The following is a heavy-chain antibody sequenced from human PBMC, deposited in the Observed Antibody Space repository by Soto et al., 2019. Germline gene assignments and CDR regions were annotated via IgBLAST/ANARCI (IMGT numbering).Heavy chain of an antibody. CDR3: CARGXXXXXXXGSSWSDP. D-gene: IGHD3-16*01. CDR1: GGSISSGGYY. V-gene: IGHV4-31*03. Sequence: QVQLQESGPGLVKPSQTLSLTCTVSGGSISSGGYYWNWIRQHPGKGLEWIGYIYYGWNTQYNPSLKSRVTXXXXXXXXXXXXXXXXXXXXXXXXXXCARGXXXXXXXGSSWSDPWGQGTLVTVSS. CDR2: IYYGWNT. J-gene: IGHJ5*02.